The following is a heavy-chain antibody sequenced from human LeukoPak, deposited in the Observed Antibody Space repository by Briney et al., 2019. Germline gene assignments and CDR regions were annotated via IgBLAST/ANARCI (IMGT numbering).Heavy chain of an antibody. D-gene: IGHD1-20*01. CDR1: GGTFSSYA. CDR3: ARDLGGNWNHPVGY. CDR2: IIPILGIA. J-gene: IGHJ4*02. V-gene: IGHV1-69*04. Sequence: GASVKVSCKASGGTFSSYAISWVRQAPQEELEWMGRIIPILGIANYAQKLQARSTITADKSTSTASIELSSLRSEDTAVYYCARDLGGNWNHPVGYWGQGTLVTVSS.